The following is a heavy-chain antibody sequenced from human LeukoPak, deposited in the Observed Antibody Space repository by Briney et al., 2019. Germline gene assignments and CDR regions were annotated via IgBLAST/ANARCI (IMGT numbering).Heavy chain of an antibody. D-gene: IGHD5-18*01. CDR2: IRYDGSNK. J-gene: IGHJ4*02. Sequence: GGSLRLSCVASGFTFSSYGMHWVGQTPGKGLEWVAFIRYDGSNKYYTDSVKGRFTISRDNTKNTLYLQMNSLRAEDTAVYYCAKDRDEISGYSYGRGDYWGQGTLVTVSS. CDR1: GFTFSSYG. V-gene: IGHV3-30*02. CDR3: AKDRDEISGYSYGRGDY.